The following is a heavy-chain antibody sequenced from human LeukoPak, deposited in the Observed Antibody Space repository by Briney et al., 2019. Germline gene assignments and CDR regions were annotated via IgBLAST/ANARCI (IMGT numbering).Heavy chain of an antibody. Sequence: GGFLRLSCSASGFTFSSYAMHWVRQAPGKGLEYVSVISSNGGSTYYADSVKGRFTISRDNSKNTLYLQMSSLRAEDTAVYYCVRYYYDSSGYYSQDYWGQGTLVTVSS. D-gene: IGHD3-22*01. CDR2: ISSNGGST. V-gene: IGHV3-64D*06. J-gene: IGHJ4*02. CDR1: GFTFSSYA. CDR3: VRYYYDSSGYYSQDY.